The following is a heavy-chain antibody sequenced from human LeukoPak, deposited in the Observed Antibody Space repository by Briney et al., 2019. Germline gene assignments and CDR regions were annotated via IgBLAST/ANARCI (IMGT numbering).Heavy chain of an antibody. D-gene: IGHD1-26*01. J-gene: IGHJ6*02. CDR3: TTERNWELLRPYGMNI. CDR2: IKTKIDGETT. V-gene: IGHV3-15*01. Sequence: PGGSLRLSCAASDFNFNYVWMSWVRQVPGKGLEWVGRIKTKIDGETTDYPAPVKGRFTISRDDSKSTLYLQMNRLKTEDSAVYYCTTERNWELLRPYGMNIWGQGTTVTVSS. CDR1: DFNFNYVW.